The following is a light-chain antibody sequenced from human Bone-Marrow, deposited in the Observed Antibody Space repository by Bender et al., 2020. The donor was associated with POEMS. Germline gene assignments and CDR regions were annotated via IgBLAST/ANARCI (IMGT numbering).Light chain of an antibody. CDR2: DVT. Sequence: QSALTQPASVSGSPGQSLSISCTGTRSDVGSYNIVSWYQQHPGKAPKLMINDVTNRPSGVSNRFSGSKAGNTASLTISGLQAEDEADYYCSSFSCTSTVFGGGTKLTVL. J-gene: IGLJ2*01. V-gene: IGLV2-14*02. CDR3: SSFSCTSTV. CDR1: RSDVGSYNI.